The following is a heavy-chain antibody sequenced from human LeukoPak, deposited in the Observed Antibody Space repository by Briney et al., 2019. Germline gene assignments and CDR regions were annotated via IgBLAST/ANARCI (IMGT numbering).Heavy chain of an antibody. CDR1: GFGVSVNY. J-gene: IGHJ4*02. CDR3: AAKGNGYTGIYVFAH. V-gene: IGHV3-66*01. D-gene: IGHD1-26*01. Sequence: PGGSLRLSCAASGFGVSVNYMSWVRQAPGKGLEWVSVLYASGITKYADSVKGRFTISRDTSDNTLNLQMNGLGVDDSAVYYCAAKGNGYTGIYVFAHWGQGTLVTVFS. CDR2: LYASGIT.